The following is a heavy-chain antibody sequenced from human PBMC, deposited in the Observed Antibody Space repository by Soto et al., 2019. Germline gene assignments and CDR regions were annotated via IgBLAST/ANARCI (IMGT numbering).Heavy chain of an antibody. CDR1: GYTFTSYA. V-gene: IGHV1-3*01. D-gene: IGHD3-22*01. CDR3: ARDPQGGNYYDSSGYYAWFDP. J-gene: IGHJ5*02. CDR2: INAGNGNT. Sequence: ASVKVSCKASGYTFTSYAMHWVRQAPGQRLEWMGWINAGNGNTKYSQKFQGRVTITRDTSASTAYMELSSLGSEDTAVYYCARDPQGGNYYDSSGYYAWFDPWGQGTLVTVSS.